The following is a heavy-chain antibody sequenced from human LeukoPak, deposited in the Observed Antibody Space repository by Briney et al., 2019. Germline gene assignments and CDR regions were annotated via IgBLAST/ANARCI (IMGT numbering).Heavy chain of an antibody. D-gene: IGHD3-10*01. Sequence: PSETLSLTCTVSGGSINNYYWSWIRQPPGGGLEWIGYIYYSGSTNYNPSLKSRVTISVDTSKNQFSLKMSSVTAADTAVYCCARERSMVRGMSWFDPWGQGTLVTVSS. CDR1: GGSINNYY. J-gene: IGHJ5*02. V-gene: IGHV4-59*01. CDR2: IYYSGST. CDR3: ARERSMVRGMSWFDP.